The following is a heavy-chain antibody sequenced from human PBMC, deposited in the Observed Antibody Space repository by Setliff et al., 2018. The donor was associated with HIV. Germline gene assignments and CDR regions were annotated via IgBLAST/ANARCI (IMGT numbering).Heavy chain of an antibody. CDR1: GGSLSGYY. D-gene: IGHD5-12*01. CDR3: ARVWYNVDIVATIIAVAGRKGYFDY. CDR2: INHSGST. J-gene: IGHJ4*02. Sequence: SETLSLTCAVYGGSLSGYYWSWIRQPPGKGLEWIGEINHSGSTNYNPSLKSRVTISVDTSKNQFSLKLSSVTAADTAVYYCARVWYNVDIVATIIAVAGRKGYFDYWGQGTLVTVSS. V-gene: IGHV4-34*01.